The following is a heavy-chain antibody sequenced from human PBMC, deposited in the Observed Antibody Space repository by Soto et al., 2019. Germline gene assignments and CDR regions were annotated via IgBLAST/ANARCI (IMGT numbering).Heavy chain of an antibody. Sequence: QVQLQESGPGLVKPSETLSLSCTVSGGSVSGGNYYWSWIRQPPGKGLGWIGYVSYSGSTNYNPPLRSRVTISVDTSKNQFSLNLSSVTAADTAVYYCATSPRFALDIWGQGTMVIVSA. D-gene: IGHD3-16*01. CDR3: ATSPRFALDI. J-gene: IGHJ3*02. CDR1: GGSVSGGNYY. V-gene: IGHV4-61*01. CDR2: VSYSGST.